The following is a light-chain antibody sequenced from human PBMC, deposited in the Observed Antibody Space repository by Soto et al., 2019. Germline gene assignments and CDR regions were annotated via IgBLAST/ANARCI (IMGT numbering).Light chain of an antibody. V-gene: IGKV3-20*01. CDR2: DAS. J-gene: IGKJ3*01. Sequence: EFVLTQSPGTLSLSPGERATLSCRASQTVRNNYLAWYQQKPGQAPRLLIYDASSRATGIPDRFSGGGSGTDFPLTISRLQPEDCAVYYCQLFGRSPTFGPGTKVDIK. CDR1: QTVRNNY. CDR3: QLFGRSPT.